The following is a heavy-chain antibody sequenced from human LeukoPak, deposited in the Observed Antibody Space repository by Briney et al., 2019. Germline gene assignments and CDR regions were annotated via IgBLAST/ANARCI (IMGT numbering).Heavy chain of an antibody. CDR1: GFTVSSNY. D-gene: IGHD1-26*01. Sequence: GGSLRLSCAASGFTVSSNYMSWVRQAPGKGLEWVSVIYSGGSTYYADSVKGRFTISRDNSKNTLYLQMNSLSAEDTAVYYCASGATSDFDYWGQETLVTVSS. CDR2: IYSGGST. V-gene: IGHV3-53*01. CDR3: ASGATSDFDY. J-gene: IGHJ4*02.